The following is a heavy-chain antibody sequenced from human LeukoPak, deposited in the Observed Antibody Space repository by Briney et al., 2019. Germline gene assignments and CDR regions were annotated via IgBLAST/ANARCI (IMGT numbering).Heavy chain of an antibody. D-gene: IGHD3-22*01. J-gene: IGHJ3*02. Sequence: ASVKVSCKASGGTFSSYAISWVRQAPGQGLEWMGGIIPIFGTANYAQKFQGRVTITTDESTSTAYMELSSLRSEDTAVYYCARDLGYYDSSGYTEPDAFDIWGQGTMVTVSS. V-gene: IGHV1-69*05. CDR2: IIPIFGTA. CDR1: GGTFSSYA. CDR3: ARDLGYYDSSGYTEPDAFDI.